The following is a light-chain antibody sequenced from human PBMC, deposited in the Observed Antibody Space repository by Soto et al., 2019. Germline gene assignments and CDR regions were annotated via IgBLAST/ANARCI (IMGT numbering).Light chain of an antibody. CDR1: QSVSTY. Sequence: EIVLTQSPATLSLSPGERATLSCRASQSVSTYLAWYQQTPGRPPRLLIYDASKRAPGIPARFSGSGSGTDFTLTVSSLEPEDFAVYYCQQYDRWPVTFGGGTKVEIK. V-gene: IGKV3-11*01. J-gene: IGKJ4*01. CDR2: DAS. CDR3: QQYDRWPVT.